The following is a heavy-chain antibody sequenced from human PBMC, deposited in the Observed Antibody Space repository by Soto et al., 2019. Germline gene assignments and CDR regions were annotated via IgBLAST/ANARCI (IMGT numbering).Heavy chain of an antibody. D-gene: IGHD1-26*01. V-gene: IGHV1-8*01. Sequence: ASVKVSCKASGYTFTSYDINWVRQATGQGLEWMGWMNPNSGNTGYAQKFQGRVTMTRNTSISTAYMELSSLRSEDTAVYYCARVSGWELLFDYWGQGTLVTVSS. CDR2: MNPNSGNT. CDR3: ARVSGWELLFDY. CDR1: GYTFTSYD. J-gene: IGHJ4*02.